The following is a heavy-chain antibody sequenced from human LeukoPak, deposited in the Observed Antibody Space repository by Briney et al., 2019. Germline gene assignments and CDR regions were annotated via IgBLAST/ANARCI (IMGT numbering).Heavy chain of an antibody. J-gene: IGHJ5*02. Sequence: ASVKVSCKASGYTFTSYGISWVRQAPGQGLEWMGWISAYNGNTNYAQKLQGRVTMATDTSTSTAYMELRSLRSDDTAVYYCARGRYCSSTSCLAWFDPWGQGTLVTVSS. CDR3: ARGRYCSSTSCLAWFDP. V-gene: IGHV1-18*01. CDR2: ISAYNGNT. CDR1: GYTFTSYG. D-gene: IGHD2-2*01.